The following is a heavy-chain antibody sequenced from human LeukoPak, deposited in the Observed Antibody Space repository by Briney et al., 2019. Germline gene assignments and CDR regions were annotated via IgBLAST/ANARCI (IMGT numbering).Heavy chain of an antibody. Sequence: SETLSLTCTVSGGSISSYYWSWIRQPPGKGLEWIGYIYYSGSTNYNPSLKSRVTISVDTSENQFSLKLSSVTAADTAVYYCARELYDSSGFDYWGQGTLVTVSS. D-gene: IGHD3-22*01. V-gene: IGHV4-59*01. CDR3: ARELYDSSGFDY. J-gene: IGHJ4*02. CDR2: IYYSGST. CDR1: GGSISSYY.